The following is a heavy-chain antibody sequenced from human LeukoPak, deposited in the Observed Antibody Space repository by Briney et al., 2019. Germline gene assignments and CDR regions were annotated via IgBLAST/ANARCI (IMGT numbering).Heavy chain of an antibody. J-gene: IGHJ4*02. V-gene: IGHV4-31*03. D-gene: IGHD2-2*01. CDR1: GGSIRSGGYY. CDR3: ARGPGGQLLATLFDY. Sequence: PSETLSLTCTDSGGSIRSGGYYWSWIRQDPGKGLEWIGYIYYSGSTYYNPSLKSRVTISVDMSKNQFSLKLSSVTAADTAVYYCARGPGGQLLATLFDYWGQGTLVTVSS. CDR2: IYYSGST.